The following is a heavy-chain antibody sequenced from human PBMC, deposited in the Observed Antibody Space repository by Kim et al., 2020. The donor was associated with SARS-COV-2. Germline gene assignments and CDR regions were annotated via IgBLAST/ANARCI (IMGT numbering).Heavy chain of an antibody. J-gene: IGHJ6*02. D-gene: IGHD3-10*01. V-gene: IGHV4-59*09. CDR3: ARGELLWFGEFSYYYYGMDV. Sequence: RVTISVDTSKNQFSLKLSSVTAADTAVYYCARGELLWFGEFSYYYYGMDVWGQGTTVTVSS.